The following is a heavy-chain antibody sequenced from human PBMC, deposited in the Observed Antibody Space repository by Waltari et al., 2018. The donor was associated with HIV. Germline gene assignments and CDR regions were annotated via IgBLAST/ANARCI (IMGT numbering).Heavy chain of an antibody. CDR1: GGSIDYYY. CDR2: LYYSGST. CDR3: ARQGCTSTSCQRRGGMDV. J-gene: IGHJ6*02. V-gene: IGHV4-59*08. Sequence: QVQLQESGPGLVKPSETLSLICTVSGGSIDYYYWSWIRQPPGKGLEWIGYLYYSGSTNYNPSLKSRVTMSVDTSKNQFSLNLSSVTAADTAVYYCARQGCTSTSCQRRGGMDVWGQGTSVSVSS. D-gene: IGHD2-2*01.